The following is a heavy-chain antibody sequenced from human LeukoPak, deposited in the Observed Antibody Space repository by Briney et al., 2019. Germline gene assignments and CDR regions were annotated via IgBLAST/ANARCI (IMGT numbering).Heavy chain of an antibody. D-gene: IGHD3-10*01. CDR3: ARVSYYYGSGSYRPTAVYYFDY. J-gene: IGHJ4*02. CDR1: GFTFSNYW. V-gene: IGHV3-74*01. Sequence: GGSLRLSCAASGFTFSNYWMTWVRQAPGKGLVWVSRINSDGSSTSYADSVKGRFIISRDNAKNTLYLQMNSLRAEDTAVYYCARVSYYYGSGSYRPTAVYYFDYWGQGTLVTVSS. CDR2: INSDGSST.